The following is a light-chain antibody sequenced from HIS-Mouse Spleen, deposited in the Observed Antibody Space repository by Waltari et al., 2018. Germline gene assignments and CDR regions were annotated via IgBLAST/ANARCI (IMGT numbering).Light chain of an antibody. CDR3: QAWDSSTDVV. Sequence: SYELTQPPSVSVYPGQTASITCSGDKLGDKYACWYQQTPGQSPVLVIYQDSKRPSGIPERFSGSNSGNTATLTISGTQAMDEADYYCQAWDSSTDVVFGGGTKLTVL. CDR1: KLGDKY. CDR2: QDS. J-gene: IGLJ2*01. V-gene: IGLV3-1*01.